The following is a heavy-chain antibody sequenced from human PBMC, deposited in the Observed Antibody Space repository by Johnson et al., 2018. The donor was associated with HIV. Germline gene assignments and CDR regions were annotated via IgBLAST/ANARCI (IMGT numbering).Heavy chain of an antibody. CDR2: IWYDGSNK. D-gene: IGHD2-21*01. V-gene: IGHV3-33*08. CDR1: GFTFSNYA. CDR3: ARGVAQIAFDI. Sequence: QVQLVESGGGVVQPGRSLRLSCAASGFTFSNYAMHWVRQAPGKGLEWVAVIWYDGSNKDYADSVKGRFTISRDNSKNTLYLQMNSLRAEDTAVYYCARGVAQIAFDIWGQGTMVTVSS. J-gene: IGHJ3*02.